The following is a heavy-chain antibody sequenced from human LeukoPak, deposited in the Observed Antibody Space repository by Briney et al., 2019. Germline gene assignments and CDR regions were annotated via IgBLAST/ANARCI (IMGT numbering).Heavy chain of an antibody. J-gene: IGHJ4*02. CDR1: GVSINSHY. V-gene: IGHV4-59*08. CDR2: GHYSGTT. Sequence: PSETLSLTCTVSGVSINSHYWSWIRQSPGKGLEWIAYGHYSGTTNYNPSLKSRVTISVDTSKNQFSLKLTSVSAADTAMYYCARHGPGTGYPLDYWGLETLVTVSS. D-gene: IGHD3/OR15-3a*01. CDR3: ARHGPGTGYPLDY.